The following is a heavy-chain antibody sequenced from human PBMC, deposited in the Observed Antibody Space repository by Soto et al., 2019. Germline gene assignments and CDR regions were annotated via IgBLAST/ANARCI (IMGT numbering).Heavy chain of an antibody. CDR1: GFSLTTSGVG. CDR3: AHRVLRTVFGLVTTTAIYFDF. J-gene: IGHJ4*02. V-gene: IGHV2-5*02. D-gene: IGHD3-3*01. CDR2: IYWDDDK. Sequence: QITLNESGPTPVKPRQTLTLTCTFSGFSLTTSGVGVGWIRQSPGKAPEWLALIYWDDDKRYNPSLKSRLTITKDTAKNQVVLTMDALDHADTATYYCAHRVLRTVFGLVTTTAIYFDFWGQGTPVAVSS.